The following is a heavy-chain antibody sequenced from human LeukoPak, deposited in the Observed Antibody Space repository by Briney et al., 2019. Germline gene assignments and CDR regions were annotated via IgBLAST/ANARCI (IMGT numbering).Heavy chain of an antibody. Sequence: ASVKVSCKVSGYTLTELSMHWVRQAPGKGLEWMGGFDPEDGETIYAQKFQGRVTMTEDTSTDTAYMELSSLRSEDTAVYYCATDFGTLAVFSHRYGSGSYYGFDYWGQGTLVTVSS. V-gene: IGHV1-24*01. CDR1: GYTLTELS. J-gene: IGHJ4*02. CDR2: FDPEDGET. CDR3: ATDFGTLAVFSHRYGSGSYYGFDY. D-gene: IGHD3-10*01.